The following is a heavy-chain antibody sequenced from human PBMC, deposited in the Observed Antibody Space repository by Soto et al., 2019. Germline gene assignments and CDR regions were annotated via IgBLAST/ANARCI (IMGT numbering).Heavy chain of an antibody. V-gene: IGHV4-39*01. CDR1: GGSISSGSYY. D-gene: IGHD3-3*01. CDR2: VYYTGSS. CDR3: ARRGDFGNGYYTAPLDS. Sequence: SETLSLTCIVSGGSISSGSYYWAWIRQPPGKGLEWIGSVYYTGSSSYHPTLKSRVTISLDTSNNQFSLRLNSVTAADTAIYYCARRGDFGNGYYTAPLDSWGKGTTVTVSS. J-gene: IGHJ6*04.